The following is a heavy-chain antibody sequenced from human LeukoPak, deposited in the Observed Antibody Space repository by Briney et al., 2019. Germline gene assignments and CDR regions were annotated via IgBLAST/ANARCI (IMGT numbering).Heavy chain of an antibody. J-gene: IGHJ4*02. CDR1: GFTFSSYA. D-gene: IGHD1-26*01. V-gene: IGHV3-23*01. CDR2: ISSSGGST. CDR3: AKAGVGATVFDY. Sequence: PGGSLRLSCAASGFTFSSYAMSWVRQAPGKGLEWVSAISSSGGSTNYADSVKGRFTISRDNLKNTLYLQMNSLRAEDTAVYYCAKAGVGATVFDYWGQGTLVTLSS.